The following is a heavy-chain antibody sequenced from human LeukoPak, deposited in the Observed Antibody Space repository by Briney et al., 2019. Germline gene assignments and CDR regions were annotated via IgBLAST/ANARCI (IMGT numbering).Heavy chain of an antibody. Sequence: SETLSLTCTVSGYYVTDGYYWGWIRQPPGKGLEWIGHIYHFGDTFYNPSLNTRVALSVDTSQNQISLTLTSLTAADTATYYCARIDKTQRLVLGVEQWGQGTLVTVSS. J-gene: IGHJ1*01. D-gene: IGHD6-13*01. CDR3: ARIDKTQRLVLGVEQ. CDR1: GYYVTDGYY. V-gene: IGHV4-38-2*02. CDR2: IYHFGDT.